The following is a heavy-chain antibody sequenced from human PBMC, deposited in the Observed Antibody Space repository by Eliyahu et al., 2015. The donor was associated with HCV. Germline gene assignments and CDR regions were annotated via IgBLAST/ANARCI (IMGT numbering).Heavy chain of an antibody. J-gene: IGHJ4*02. CDR3: ARANWMDNYYDSSGQPYYFDY. D-gene: IGHD3-22*01. CDR1: GFTFSXXX. V-gene: IGHV3-48*01. CDR2: ISSSSSTI. Sequence: EVQLVESGGVLVQPGGPLRXSXAVSGFTFSXXXXXXVRQAPGKGLEWVSYISSSSSTIYYADSVKGRFTISRDNAKNSLYLQMNSLRAEDTGVYYCARANWMDNYYDSSGQPYYFDYWGQGSLVTVSS.